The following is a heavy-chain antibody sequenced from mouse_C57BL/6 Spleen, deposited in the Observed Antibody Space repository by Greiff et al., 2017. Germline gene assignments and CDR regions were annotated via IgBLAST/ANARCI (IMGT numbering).Heavy chain of an antibody. D-gene: IGHD2-4*01. Sequence: EVKLVESGGGLVKPGGSLKLSCAASGFTFSDYGMHWVRQAPVKGLEWVAYISSGSSTIYYADTVKGRFTISRDNAKNTLFLQMTSLRSEDTAMYYCARSDYDDGAWFAYWGQGTLVTVSA. J-gene: IGHJ3*01. CDR1: GFTFSDYG. CDR2: ISSGSSTI. CDR3: ARSDYDDGAWFAY. V-gene: IGHV5-17*01.